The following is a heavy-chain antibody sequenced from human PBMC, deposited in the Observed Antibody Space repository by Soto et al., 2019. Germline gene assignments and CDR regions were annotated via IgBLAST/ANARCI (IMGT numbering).Heavy chain of an antibody. J-gene: IGHJ4*02. Sequence: SETLSLTCTVSGDSISSYYWTWIRQPPGKGLEWIGYISYSGSTKYNPSLKSRVTISVDTSKNQFSLKLRSVTAADTAVYYCARGLNPHSGYDLIFDYWGQGTLVTVSS. CDR1: GDSISSYY. V-gene: IGHV4-59*01. CDR3: ARGLNPHSGYDLIFDY. CDR2: ISYSGST. D-gene: IGHD5-12*01.